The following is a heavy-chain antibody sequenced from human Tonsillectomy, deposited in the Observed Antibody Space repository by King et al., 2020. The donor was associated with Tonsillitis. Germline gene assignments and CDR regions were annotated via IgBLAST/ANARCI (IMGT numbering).Heavy chain of an antibody. CDR3: AKDAGSYCGGDCYSFWFDP. V-gene: IGHV3-23*04. Sequence: VQLVESGGGLVQPGGSLRLSCAASGFTFSSYAMSWVRQAPGKGLEWVSAISGSGGSTYYADSVKGRFTISRDNSKNTLYLQMNSLRAEDTAVYYCAKDAGSYCGGDCYSFWFDPWGQGTLVTVSS. J-gene: IGHJ5*02. CDR2: ISGSGGST. CDR1: GFTFSSYA. D-gene: IGHD2-21*02.